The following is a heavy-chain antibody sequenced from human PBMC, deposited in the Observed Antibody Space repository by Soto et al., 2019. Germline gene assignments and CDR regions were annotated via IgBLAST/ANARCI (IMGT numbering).Heavy chain of an antibody. CDR1: GGSVTNSSYY. V-gene: IGHV4-39*01. J-gene: IGHJ4*02. CDR3: VSQRTTVPTQAYFDY. D-gene: IGHD4-17*01. CDR2: VYYRGRS. Sequence: SETLSLTCTVSGGSVTNSSYYWGWIRQSPGKGLEWIGSVYYRGRSYSKSSVKSRVTISVDTSKNRFSLSLNSVTASDTAVYFCVSQRTTVPTQAYFDYWGPGALVTVS.